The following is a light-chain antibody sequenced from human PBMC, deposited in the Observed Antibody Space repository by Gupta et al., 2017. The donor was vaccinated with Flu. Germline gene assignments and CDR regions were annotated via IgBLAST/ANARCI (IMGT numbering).Light chain of an antibody. Sequence: PSAQLAGVRDSVIIICRVSPEVRHDLGWYQQKPGKAPRRLIHATSTLQTGVPPRFSGSGSGTEFTLTISSLQPEDFATYFCPQAKNYPLTFGDGTKVDSK. CDR2: ATS. CDR3: PQAKNYPLT. V-gene: IGKV1-17*01. CDR1: PEVRHD. J-gene: IGKJ4*01.